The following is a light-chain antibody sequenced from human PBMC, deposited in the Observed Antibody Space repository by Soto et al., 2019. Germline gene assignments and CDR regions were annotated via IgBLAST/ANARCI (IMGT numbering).Light chain of an antibody. V-gene: IGKV3-20*01. CDR2: GAS. CDR3: QQYGTSPRT. J-gene: IGKJ5*01. Sequence: EIVLPQSPGTLSLSPGDRATLSCRASQSVSSTYLAWYQQKPGQAPRLLIYGASSRATGLPDRFSGRVSGTDFTVTISRLEPEDCAVYFCQQYGTSPRTFGQGTRLEI. CDR1: QSVSSTY.